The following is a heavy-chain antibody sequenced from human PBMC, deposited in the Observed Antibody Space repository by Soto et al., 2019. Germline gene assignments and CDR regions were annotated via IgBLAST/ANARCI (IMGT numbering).Heavy chain of an antibody. V-gene: IGHV1-8*01. J-gene: IGHJ4*02. CDR2: MNPNSGNT. D-gene: IGHD2-15*01. Sequence: QVQLVQSGAEVKKPGASVKVSCKASGYTFTSYDINWVRQATGQGLEWMGWMNPNSGNTGYAQKFQGSVTMTRNTSISTAYMELSSLRSEDTAVYYCARGRYCSGGSCYPAPFDYWGQGTLVTVSS. CDR3: ARGRYCSGGSCYPAPFDY. CDR1: GYTFTSYD.